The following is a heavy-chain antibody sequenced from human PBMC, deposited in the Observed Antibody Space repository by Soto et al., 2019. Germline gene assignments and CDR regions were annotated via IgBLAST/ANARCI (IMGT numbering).Heavy chain of an antibody. V-gene: IGHV4-39*01. CDR2: IYYSGST. CDR3: ASLPMVRGFGYYYGMDV. Sequence: SETLSLTCTVSGGSISSSSYYWGWIRQPPGKGLEWIGSIYYSGSTYYNPSLKSRVTISVDTSKNQFSLKLSSVTAADTAVYYCASLPMVRGFGYYYGMDVWGQGTTVTVSS. CDR1: GGSISSSSYY. D-gene: IGHD3-10*01. J-gene: IGHJ6*02.